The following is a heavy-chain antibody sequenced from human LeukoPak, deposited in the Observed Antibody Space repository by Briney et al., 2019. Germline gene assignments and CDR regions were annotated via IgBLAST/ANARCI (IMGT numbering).Heavy chain of an antibody. J-gene: IGHJ5*01. D-gene: IGHD2-8*01. V-gene: IGHV3-74*01. CDR3: ARDKGMLRGFDS. CDR1: GFTFSSYW. Sequence: GGSLRLSCAASGFTFSSYWMHWVRQAPGKGLVWVSRINSDGSGTSYADSAKGRFSISRDNAKNTLYLQMNSLRAEDTGVYYCARDKGMLRGFDSWGQGTLVTVSS. CDR2: INSDGSGT.